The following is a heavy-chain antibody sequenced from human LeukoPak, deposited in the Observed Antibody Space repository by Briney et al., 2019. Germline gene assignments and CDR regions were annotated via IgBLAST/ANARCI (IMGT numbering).Heavy chain of an antibody. J-gene: IGHJ4*02. CDR1: GFTFSSYG. V-gene: IGHV3-23*01. CDR3: AKRGVRGVNPDFGY. Sequence: GGSLRLSCAASGFTFSSYGMIWVRQAQGKGLEWVSAISGGGRTKYYADSVKGRFTISRDKSKNTLYLQMNSLRAEDTAVYYCAKRGVRGVNPDFGYWGQGTLVTVSS. CDR2: ISGGGRTK. D-gene: IGHD3-10*01.